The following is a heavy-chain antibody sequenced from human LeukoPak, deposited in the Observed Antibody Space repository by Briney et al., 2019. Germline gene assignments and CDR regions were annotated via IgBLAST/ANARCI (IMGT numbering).Heavy chain of an antibody. CDR2: ISGSGGST. CDR3: AKEKENYYDSSGDY. CDR1: GFTFSSYA. D-gene: IGHD3-22*01. V-gene: IGHV3-23*01. Sequence: PGGSLRLSCAASGFTFSSYAMSWVRQPPGKGLEWVSAISGSGGSTYYADSVKGRFTISRDNSKNTMFLQMNSLRAEDTAVYDCAKEKENYYDSSGDYWGQGTLVTVSS. J-gene: IGHJ4*02.